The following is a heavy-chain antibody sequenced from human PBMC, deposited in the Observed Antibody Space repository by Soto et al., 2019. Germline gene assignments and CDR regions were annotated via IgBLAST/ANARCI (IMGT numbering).Heavy chain of an antibody. D-gene: IGHD3-3*01. V-gene: IGHV4-31*03. CDR3: ARGVVRFLEWLFSTSSFDP. J-gene: IGHJ5*02. CDR2: IYYSGST. CDR1: GGSISSGGHY. Sequence: SETLSLTCTVSGGSISSGGHYWSWIRQHPGKGLEWIGYIYYSGSTYYNPSLKSRVTISVDTSKNQFSLKLSSVTAADTAVYYCARGVVRFLEWLFSTSSFDPWGQGTLVTVSS.